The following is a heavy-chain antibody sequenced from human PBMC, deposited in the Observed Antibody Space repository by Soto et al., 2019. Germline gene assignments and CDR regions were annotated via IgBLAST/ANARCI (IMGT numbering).Heavy chain of an antibody. D-gene: IGHD3-10*01. CDR2: VYHSGSI. CDR1: CGSIISSNYY. CDR3: VVGVRGAINISPDVFDI. J-gene: IGHJ3*02. V-gene: IGHV4-39*01. Sequence: SETLSLTCLFSCGSIISSNYYWGWIRQPPGKGLEWIGSVYHSGSIYYNPSLKSRVTIFVDTPKNQFSLKLTSVIAADTAVYYCVVGVRGAINISPDVFDIWGQGTMVTVSS.